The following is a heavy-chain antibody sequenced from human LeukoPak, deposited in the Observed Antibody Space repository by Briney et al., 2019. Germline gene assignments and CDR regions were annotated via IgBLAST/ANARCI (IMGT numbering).Heavy chain of an antibody. CDR3: ARYDNSGSYSDS. D-gene: IGHD3-22*01. J-gene: IGHJ4*02. CDR2: ISRSGSNT. Sequence: GGSLRLSCVASGFTFTTHAMNWVRQAPGKGLEWVSGISRSGSNTFYADSVKGRFTISRDNSKNTLNLEMNSVRAEDTALYYCARYDNSGSYSDSWGQGTLVTVSS. V-gene: IGHV3-23*01. CDR1: GFTFTTHA.